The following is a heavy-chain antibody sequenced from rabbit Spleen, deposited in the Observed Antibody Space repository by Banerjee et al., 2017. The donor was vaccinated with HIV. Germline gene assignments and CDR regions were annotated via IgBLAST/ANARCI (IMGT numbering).Heavy chain of an antibody. CDR3: ARDTSSSFSSYGMDL. D-gene: IGHD1-1*01. Sequence: QSLEESGGGLVKPGASLTLTCKASGFSFNSGYDMCWVRQAPGKGLEWIACIYGDYGLNTWYASWAKGRFTISKTSSTTVTLQMTSLTGADTATYFCARDTSSSFSSYGMDLWGPGTLVTVS. CDR2: IYGDYGLNT. V-gene: IGHV1S40*01. J-gene: IGHJ6*01. CDR1: GFSFNSGYD.